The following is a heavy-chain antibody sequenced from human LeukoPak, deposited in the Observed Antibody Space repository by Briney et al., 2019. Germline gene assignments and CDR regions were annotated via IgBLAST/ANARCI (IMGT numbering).Heavy chain of an antibody. CDR3: AREIVQQATPYSPFDY. CDR2: ISYDGSNK. V-gene: IGHV3-30-3*01. Sequence: GGSLRLSCAASGFTFSSYAMHWVRQAPGKGLEWVAVISYDGSNKYYADSVKGRFTISRDNSKNTLYLQMNSLRAEDTTVYYCAREIVQQATPYSPFDYWGQGTLVTVSS. CDR1: GFTFSSYA. D-gene: IGHD6-13*01. J-gene: IGHJ4*02.